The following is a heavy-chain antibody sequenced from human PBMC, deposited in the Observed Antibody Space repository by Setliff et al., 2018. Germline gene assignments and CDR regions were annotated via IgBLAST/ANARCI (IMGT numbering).Heavy chain of an antibody. Sequence: GSLRLSCVTSGFTFSNYGMTWVRRAPGKGLEWISYISTSSTIIYYADSVKGRFTISRDNANHSLHLQMNSLRAEDTAVYFCARLALTSYDTSGYYYALDYYYYMDVWGKGTTVTVSS. CDR1: GFTFSNYG. J-gene: IGHJ6*03. V-gene: IGHV3-48*01. CDR3: ARLALTSYDTSGYYYALDYYYYMDV. CDR2: ISTSSTII. D-gene: IGHD3-22*01.